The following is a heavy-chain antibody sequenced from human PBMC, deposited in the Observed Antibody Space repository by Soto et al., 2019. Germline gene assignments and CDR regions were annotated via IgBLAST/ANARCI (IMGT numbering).Heavy chain of an antibody. D-gene: IGHD2-15*01. J-gene: IGHJ4*02. V-gene: IGHV1-18*01. CDR1: GYTFTSYG. CDR3: ARDFRSSCTGSSCMYFDY. CDR2: ISANSGDT. Sequence: ASVKVSCKASGYTFTSYGFSWVRQPPGQGLEWVGWISANSGDTNSARKFQGRVTLTTDTSTGTAYMDLTSLRSDDTAVYYCARDFRSSCTGSSCMYFDYWGQGTQVTVSS.